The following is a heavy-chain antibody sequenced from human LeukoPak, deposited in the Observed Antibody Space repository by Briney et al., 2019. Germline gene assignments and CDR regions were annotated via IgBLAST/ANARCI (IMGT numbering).Heavy chain of an antibody. V-gene: IGHV3-74*03. CDR2: INERGTDS. D-gene: IGHD4/OR15-4a*01. CDR1: GFTFSGHW. J-gene: IGHJ4*02. CDR3: ARRAGAYSHPYDY. Sequence: PGGSLRLSCTASGFTFSGHWIHWVRQPPGMGLVWVSRINERGTDSMYAESVKGRFTISRDNAKNTVYLQMNSLRAEDTAVYYCARRAGAYSHPYDYWGQGTLVTVSS.